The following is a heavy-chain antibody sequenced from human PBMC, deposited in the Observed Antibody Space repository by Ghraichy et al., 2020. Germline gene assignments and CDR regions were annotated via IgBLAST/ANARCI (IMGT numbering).Heavy chain of an antibody. CDR3: ARTYGDFP. CDR1: GFTFSSYY. Sequence: LSLTCAGSGFTFSSYYMSWVRQAPGKGLEWVANIKRDGSEKSYVDSVKGRFTISRDNAKNSLYLQMNSLRVEDTAMYYCARTYGDFPWGQGTLVTVSS. CDR2: IKRDGSEK. D-gene: IGHD4-17*01. V-gene: IGHV3-7*03. J-gene: IGHJ5*02.